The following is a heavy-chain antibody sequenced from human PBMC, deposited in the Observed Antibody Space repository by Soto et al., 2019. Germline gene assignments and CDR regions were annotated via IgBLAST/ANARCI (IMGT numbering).Heavy chain of an antibody. CDR1: GGTFSSYT. J-gene: IGHJ4*02. D-gene: IGHD4-4*01. CDR2: IIPILGIA. V-gene: IGHV1-69*02. CDR3: ARGMETTYGYFDY. Sequence: GASVKVSCKASGGTFSSYTISWVRQAPGQGLEWMGRIIPILGIANYAQKFQGRVTITADKSTSTAYMELSSLRSEDTAVYYCARGMETTYGYFDYWGQGTLVTVSS.